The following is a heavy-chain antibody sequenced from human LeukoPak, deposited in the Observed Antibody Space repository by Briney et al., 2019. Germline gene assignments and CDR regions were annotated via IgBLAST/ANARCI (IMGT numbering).Heavy chain of an antibody. D-gene: IGHD5-18*01. CDR2: ISYDGSNK. J-gene: IGHJ4*02. CDR1: GFTFGSYA. Sequence: PGVSLRLSCAASGFTFGSYAMHWVRQAPGKGLEWVAVISYDGSNKYYADSVKGRFTISRDNSKNTLYLQMNSLRAEDTAVYYCARDGDIGYSYFFGKSYYFDYWGQGTLVTVSS. CDR3: ARDGDIGYSYFFGKSYYFDY. V-gene: IGHV3-30-3*01.